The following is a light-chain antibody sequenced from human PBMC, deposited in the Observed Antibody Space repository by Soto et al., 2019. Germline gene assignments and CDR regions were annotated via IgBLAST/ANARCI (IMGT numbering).Light chain of an antibody. J-gene: IGKJ4*01. V-gene: IGKV3-15*01. CDR2: DTS. CDR1: QNVHSN. CDR3: QQDNKWPLT. Sequence: EVVMTQSPATLSVSPGDGATLSCRASQNVHSNLAWYQQKPGQAPRLLIYDTSTRATDIPFKFSGGGSGTEFTLTISSLQSEDFAVYYCQQDNKWPLTFGGGTKVEIK.